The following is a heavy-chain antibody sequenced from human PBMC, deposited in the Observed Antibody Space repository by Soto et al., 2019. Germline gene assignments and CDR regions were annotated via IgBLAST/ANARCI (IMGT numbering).Heavy chain of an antibody. D-gene: IGHD3-3*01. CDR1: GFTFSSYN. V-gene: IGHV3-21*01. CDR2: ISSSSSYI. J-gene: IGHJ6*03. Sequence: GGSLRLSCAASGFTFSSYNINWVRQAPGKGLEWVSSISSSSSYIYYADSVKGRFTISRDNAKNSLYLQMNSLRAEDTAVYYCARDVTSRITIFGVAPSNMDVWGKGTTVTVSS. CDR3: ARDVTSRITIFGVAPSNMDV.